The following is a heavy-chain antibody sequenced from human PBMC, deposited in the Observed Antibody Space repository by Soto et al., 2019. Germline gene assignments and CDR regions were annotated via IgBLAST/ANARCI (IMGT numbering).Heavy chain of an antibody. D-gene: IGHD2-2*01. J-gene: IGHJ6*03. CDR3: ERHGAEYPEIYYYYREV. CDR1: GGSVSSSGYY. V-gene: IGHV4-39*01. CDR2: IYYSGRT. Sequence: QLQLQESGPGLVKPSETLSLTCTVSGGSVSSSGYYWGWIRQLPGQGLEWIASIYYSGRTYYNTSLQGRVTTSWDTSKNQFYLTLTSVIVADTALYYCERHGAEYPEIYYYYREVWGKGNTCAVSS.